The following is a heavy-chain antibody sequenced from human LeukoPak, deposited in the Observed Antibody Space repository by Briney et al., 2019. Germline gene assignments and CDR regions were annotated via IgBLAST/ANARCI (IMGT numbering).Heavy chain of an antibody. CDR2: IKQDGSEK. V-gene: IGHV3-7*01. Sequence: GGSLRLSCAASGFTFSSYGMHWVRQAPGKGLEWVANIKQDGSEKYYVDSVKGRFTISRDNAKNSLYLQMNSLRAEDTAVYYCARLYYDSSGSFAYWGQGTLVTVSS. J-gene: IGHJ4*02. D-gene: IGHD3-22*01. CDR1: GFTFSSYG. CDR3: ARLYYDSSGSFAY.